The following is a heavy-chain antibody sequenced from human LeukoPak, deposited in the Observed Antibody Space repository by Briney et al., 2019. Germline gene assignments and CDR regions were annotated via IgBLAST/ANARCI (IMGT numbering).Heavy chain of an antibody. Sequence: PGGSLRLSCSAYGFTLRNYWMHWVRQVPGRGLVWVSRISGDGSGTNYADSVKGRFTISRDNAKNTVYLQINNLRAEDTAVYFCARYSSSSGGPSYFLDYWGQGTLVTVSS. J-gene: IGHJ4*02. CDR3: ARYSSSSGGPSYFLDY. CDR2: ISGDGSGT. V-gene: IGHV3-74*01. CDR1: GFTLRNYW. D-gene: IGHD6-6*01.